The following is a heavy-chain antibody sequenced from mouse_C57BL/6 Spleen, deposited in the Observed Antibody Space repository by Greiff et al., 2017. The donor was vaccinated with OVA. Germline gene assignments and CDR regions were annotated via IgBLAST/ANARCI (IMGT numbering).Heavy chain of an antibody. D-gene: IGHD1-1*01. V-gene: IGHV5-4*01. CDR3: ARDRDYYGSSYHYAMDY. CDR2: ISDGGSYT. Sequence: DVQLVESGGGLVKPGGSLKLSCAASGFTFSSYAMSWVRQTPEKRLEWVATISDGGSYTYYPDNVKGRFTISRDNAKNNLYLQMSHLKSEDTAMYYCARDRDYYGSSYHYAMDYWGQGTSVTVSS. J-gene: IGHJ4*01. CDR1: GFTFSSYA.